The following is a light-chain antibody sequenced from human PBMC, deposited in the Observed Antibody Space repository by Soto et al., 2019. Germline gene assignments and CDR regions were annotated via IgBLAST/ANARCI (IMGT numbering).Light chain of an antibody. Sequence: QSVLTQPASVSGSPGQSITISCTGTSSDVGGYKYVSWYQQRPGRVPKLMIYDVSNRPSGVSTRFSGSKSGNTASLTISGLQAEDEDDYYCSSFTRSSTLVFGGGTKLTVL. V-gene: IGLV2-14*01. J-gene: IGLJ2*01. CDR1: SSDVGGYKY. CDR3: SSFTRSSTLV. CDR2: DVS.